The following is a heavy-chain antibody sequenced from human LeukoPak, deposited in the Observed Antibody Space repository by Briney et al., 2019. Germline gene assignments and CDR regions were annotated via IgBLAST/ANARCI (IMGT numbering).Heavy chain of an antibody. D-gene: IGHD2-2*01. V-gene: IGHV3-30*04. CDR2: ISYDGSNK. J-gene: IGHJ5*02. Sequence: PGGSLRLSCAASGFTFSDYPMHWVRQAPGKGLEWAAFISYDGSNKYYADTVKGRFTISGDNSKNTLFLQMDTLTVEDSAVYYCARLRGYCSNTKCYDNWFDPWGPGTLVTVSS. CDR3: ARLRGYCSNTKCYDNWFDP. CDR1: GFTFSDYP.